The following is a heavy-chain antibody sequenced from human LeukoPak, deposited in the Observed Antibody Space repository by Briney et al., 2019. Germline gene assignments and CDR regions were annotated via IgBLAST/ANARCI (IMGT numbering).Heavy chain of an antibody. CDR2: ISSSSSTI. CDR1: GFTFSSYS. Sequence: GGSLRLSCAASGFTFSSYSMNWVRQAPGKGLGWVSYISSSSSTIYYADSVKGRFTISRDNAKNSLYLQMNSLRAEDTAVYYCAREGVTTVVMGAFDIWGQGTMVTVSS. V-gene: IGHV3-48*04. D-gene: IGHD4-23*01. J-gene: IGHJ3*02. CDR3: AREGVTTVVMGAFDI.